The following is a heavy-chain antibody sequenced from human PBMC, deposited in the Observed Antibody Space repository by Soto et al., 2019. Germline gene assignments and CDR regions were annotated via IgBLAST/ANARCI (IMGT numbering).Heavy chain of an antibody. CDR1: GFTFSSYS. D-gene: IGHD5-18*01. CDR2: ISSSSSYI. V-gene: IGHV3-21*01. Sequence: GGSLRLSCAASGFTFSSYSMNWVRQAPGKGLEWVSSISSSSSYIYYADSVKGRFTISRDNAKNSLYLQMNSLRAEDTAVYYCARDRSDTAMVNYYWGQGTLVTVS. J-gene: IGHJ4*02. CDR3: ARDRSDTAMVNYY.